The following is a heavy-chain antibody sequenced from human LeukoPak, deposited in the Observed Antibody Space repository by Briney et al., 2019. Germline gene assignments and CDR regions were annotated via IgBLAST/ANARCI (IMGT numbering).Heavy chain of an antibody. CDR2: ISSGRGRSTI. CDR3: ARDLKVEDNSGYYAFDY. Sequence: GGSLRLSCTASGFTFGDYAMSWIRQAPGKGLEWLSYISSGRGRSTIYCADSVKGRFSISRDNAKNILYLQINSLRAEDTAVYYCARDLKVEDNSGYYAFDYWGQGTLVTVSS. J-gene: IGHJ4*02. V-gene: IGHV3-11*01. CDR1: GFTFGDYA. D-gene: IGHD3-22*01.